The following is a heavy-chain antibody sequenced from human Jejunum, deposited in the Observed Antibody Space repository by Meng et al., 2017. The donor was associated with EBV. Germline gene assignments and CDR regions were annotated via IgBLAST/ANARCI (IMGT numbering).Heavy chain of an antibody. V-gene: IGHV1-2*06. J-gene: IGHJ5*02. CDR2: INPDSGAI. D-gene: IGHD3-22*01. CDR1: GYTCTGYC. CDR3: ASQDSTDYYRNWFDT. Sequence: VRVVRSGSEVKKQGASVKCSDKTSGYTCTGYCIHWVRQGPGQGLEWMGRINPDSGAINYAQKFQCRVTLTRDTSISTAYMELSRLQSDDTAVYYCASQDSTDYYRNWFDTWGQGTLVTVSS.